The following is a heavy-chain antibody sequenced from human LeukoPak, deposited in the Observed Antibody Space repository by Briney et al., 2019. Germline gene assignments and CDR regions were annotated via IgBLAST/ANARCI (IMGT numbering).Heavy chain of an antibody. J-gene: IGHJ6*03. Sequence: GGSLRLSCAASGFTSSSYGMHWVRQAPGKGLEWVSAISGSGDRTFYADSVKGRLTISRDNSKNTLYLQLNTVRAEDTALYYCARGGTNYYYMDVWGNGTTVTVSS. D-gene: IGHD3-10*01. CDR2: ISGSGDRT. V-gene: IGHV3-23*01. CDR3: ARGGTNYYYMDV. CDR1: GFTSSSYG.